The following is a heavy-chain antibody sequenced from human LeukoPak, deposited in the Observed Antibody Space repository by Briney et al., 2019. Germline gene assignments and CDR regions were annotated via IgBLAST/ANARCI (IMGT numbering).Heavy chain of an antibody. CDR3: ARGPAGYN. V-gene: IGHV3-53*01. Sequence: GGSLRLSSAASGFTVSSNHMSWVRQAPGKGLEWVSVIYSGGSTDYADSVKGRFTISKDNSKNTLYLQMNSHRAEDTAVYHCARGPAGYNWGQGTLVTVSS. D-gene: IGHD1-1*01. CDR1: GFTVSSNH. CDR2: IYSGGST. J-gene: IGHJ4*02.